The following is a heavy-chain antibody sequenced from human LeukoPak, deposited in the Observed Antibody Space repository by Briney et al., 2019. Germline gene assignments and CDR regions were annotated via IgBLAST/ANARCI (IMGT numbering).Heavy chain of an antibody. V-gene: IGHV1-2*02. CDR3: ARSFKTGTNEGAAY. D-gene: IGHD1-7*01. CDR1: GYTFSAYY. J-gene: IGHJ4*02. Sequence: RASVKVSCKASGYTFSAYYIHWVRQAPGQGLEYMGCINPASGGTNYAENFQGRITMTADASITTPYMELSSLRSDDTAVFYCARSFKTGTNEGAAYWGQGTLVTVSS. CDR2: INPASGGT.